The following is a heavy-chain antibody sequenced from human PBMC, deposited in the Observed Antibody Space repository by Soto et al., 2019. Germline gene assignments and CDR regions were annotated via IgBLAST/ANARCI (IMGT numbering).Heavy chain of an antibody. CDR2: IKSKTDGGTT. Sequence: GGSLRLSGAASGFTFSNAWMNWVRKAPGKGLEWVGRIKSKTDGGTTDYAAPVKGRFTIPRDDSKNTLYLQMNSLKTEDTAVYYCTTDTDRYYYGSGSYFFDYWGQGTLVTVS. D-gene: IGHD3-10*01. CDR1: GFTFSNAW. J-gene: IGHJ4*02. V-gene: IGHV3-15*07. CDR3: TTDTDRYYYGSGSYFFDY.